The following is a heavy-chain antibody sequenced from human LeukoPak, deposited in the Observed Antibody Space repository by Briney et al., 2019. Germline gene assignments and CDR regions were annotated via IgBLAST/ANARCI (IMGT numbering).Heavy chain of an antibody. V-gene: IGHV4-30-4*01. D-gene: IGHD2-15*01. CDR3: ARLHCSGGSCYDYYYGMDV. CDR2: IYYSGST. CDR1: GGSISSGDYY. J-gene: IGHJ6*02. Sequence: SQTLSLTCTVPGGSISSGDYYWSWIRQPPGKGLEWIGYIYYSGSTYYNPSLKSRVTISVDTSKNQFSLKLSSVTAADTAVYYCARLHCSGGSCYDYYYGMDVWGQGTTVTVSS.